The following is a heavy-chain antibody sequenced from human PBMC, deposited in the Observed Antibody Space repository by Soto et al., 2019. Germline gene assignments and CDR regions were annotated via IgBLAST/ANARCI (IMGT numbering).Heavy chain of an antibody. V-gene: IGHV3-23*01. J-gene: IGHJ6*02. CDR3: ASDYYGSGYGMDV. CDR2: ISGSGGST. CDR1: GFTFSSYA. D-gene: IGHD3-10*01. Sequence: EVQLLESGGGLVQPGGSLRLSYAASGFTFSSYAMSWVRQAPGKGLEWVSAISGSGGSTYYADSVKGRFTISRDNSKNTLYLQMNSLRAEDTAVYYCASDYYGSGYGMDVWGQGTTVTVSS.